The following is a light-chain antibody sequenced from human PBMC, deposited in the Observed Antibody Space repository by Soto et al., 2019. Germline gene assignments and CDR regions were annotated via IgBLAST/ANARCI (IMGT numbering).Light chain of an antibody. CDR1: QSIGAW. Sequence: DVQLTQSPSTLSASVGDRVTITCRVSQSIGAWLAWYQQKPGKGPSLLIYKASNLESGVSSRFSGSGSGTEFTLTISSLQPDDIGTYYCQQNNRYPWTFGQGTKVDIK. J-gene: IGKJ1*01. CDR3: QQNNRYPWT. V-gene: IGKV1-5*03. CDR2: KAS.